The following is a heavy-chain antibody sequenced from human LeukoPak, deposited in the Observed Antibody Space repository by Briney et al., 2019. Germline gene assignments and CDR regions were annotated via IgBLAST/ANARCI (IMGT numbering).Heavy chain of an antibody. V-gene: IGHV1-18*01. CDR2: ISAYNGNT. CDR3: ARDSVAGQRGYFQH. D-gene: IGHD6-19*01. Sequence: ASVKVSCKASGYTFTSYGISWVRQAPGQGLEWIGWISAYNGNTDYAQKFQGRVTMTTDTSTSTAYMELRSLRSDDTAVYYCARDSVAGQRGYFQHWGQGTLVTVSS. CDR1: GYTFTSYG. J-gene: IGHJ1*01.